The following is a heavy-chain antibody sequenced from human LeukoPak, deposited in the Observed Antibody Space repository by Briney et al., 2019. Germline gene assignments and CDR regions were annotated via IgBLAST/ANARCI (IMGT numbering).Heavy chain of an antibody. CDR3: ARDGPYCSSTSCYEELHP. J-gene: IGHJ4*02. CDR1: GYTFTGYY. CDR2: INPNSGGT. V-gene: IGHV1-2*02. D-gene: IGHD2-2*01. Sequence: ASVKVSCKASGYTFTGYYMHWVRQAPGQGLEWMGWINPNSGGTNYAQKFQGGVTMTRDTSISTAYMELSRLRSDDTAVYYCARDGPYCSSTSCYEELHPWGQGTLVTVSS.